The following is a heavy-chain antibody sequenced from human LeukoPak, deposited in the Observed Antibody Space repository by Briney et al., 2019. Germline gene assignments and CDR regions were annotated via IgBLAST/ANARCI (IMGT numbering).Heavy chain of an antibody. CDR1: GGTFSSYA. Sequence: SVKLSCKASGGTFSSYAISWVRQAPGQGLEWMGRIIPIFGTANYAQKFQGRVTITTDESTSTAYMELSSLRSEDTAVYYCASIAAAGFWFDPWGQGTLVTVSS. CDR2: IIPIFGTA. D-gene: IGHD6-13*01. J-gene: IGHJ5*02. CDR3: ASIAAAGFWFDP. V-gene: IGHV1-69*05.